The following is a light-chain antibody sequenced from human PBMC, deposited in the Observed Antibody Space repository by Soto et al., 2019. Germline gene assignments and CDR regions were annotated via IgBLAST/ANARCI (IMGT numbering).Light chain of an antibody. CDR2: GTS. CDR3: QQCDSTPWT. J-gene: IGKJ1*01. Sequence: EIVLTQSPGTLSLSPGERATFSCRASQSVSSNYLAWYQQKPGQAPRLLIYGTSSRATGIPDRFSGSGSGTDFTLTISRLQPEDFAPYYCQQCDSTPWTFGQGTKVDIK. CDR1: QSVSSNY. V-gene: IGKV3-20*01.